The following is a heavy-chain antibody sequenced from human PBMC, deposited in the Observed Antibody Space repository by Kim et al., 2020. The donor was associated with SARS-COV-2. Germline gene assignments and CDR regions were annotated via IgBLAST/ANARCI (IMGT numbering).Heavy chain of an antibody. CDR3: AKDSRGYSGYDYVYYYYGMDV. Sequence: GGSLRLSCAASGFTFSNYAMSWVRQAPGKGPEWVSGISSSGGTIYYADSVKGRFTISRDNSKNTLYLQMNSLRAEDTAVYYCAKDSRGYSGYDYVYYYYGMDVWGQGTTVTVSS. J-gene: IGHJ6*02. V-gene: IGHV3-23*01. D-gene: IGHD5-12*01. CDR2: ISSSGGTI. CDR1: GFTFSNYA.